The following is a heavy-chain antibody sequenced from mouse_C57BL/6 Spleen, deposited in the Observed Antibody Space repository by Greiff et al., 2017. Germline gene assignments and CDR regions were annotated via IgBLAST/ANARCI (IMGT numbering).Heavy chain of an antibody. Sequence: VKQSCKASGYTFTSYWMDWVKQRPGQGLEWIGNIYPSDSETHYNQKFKDKATLTVDKSSSTAYMQLSSLTSEDSAVYYCARETAQTGAMDYWGQGTSVTVSS. CDR1: GYTFTSYW. CDR2: IYPSDSET. J-gene: IGHJ4*01. V-gene: IGHV1-61*01. D-gene: IGHD3-2*02. CDR3: ARETAQTGAMDY.